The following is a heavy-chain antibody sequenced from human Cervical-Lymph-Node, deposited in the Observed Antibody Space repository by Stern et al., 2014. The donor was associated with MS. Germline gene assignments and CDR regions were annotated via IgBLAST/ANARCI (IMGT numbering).Heavy chain of an antibody. CDR3: ARGRDYFGP. CDR2: IKQEGSEK. CDR1: GLSFSDYW. J-gene: IGHJ4*02. V-gene: IGHV3-7*01. Sequence: QLVESGGGLAQPGGSLRLSCAASGLSFSDYWMSWVRQAPGKGLEWVAYIKQEGSEKYYLDSVKGRFTISRDNTKNSLSLQMNSLRAEDTAFYYCARGRDYFGPWGQGTLVTVSS.